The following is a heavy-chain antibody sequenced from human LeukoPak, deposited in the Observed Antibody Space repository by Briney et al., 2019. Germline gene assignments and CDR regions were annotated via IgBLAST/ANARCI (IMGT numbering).Heavy chain of an antibody. CDR3: ARGIYGGNSGYYFDY. V-gene: IGHV4-34*01. CDR2: INHSGST. D-gene: IGHD4-23*01. Sequence: SETLSLTCAVYGGSFSGYYWSWIRQPPGKGLEWIGEINHSGSTNYNPSLKSRVTISVDTSKNQFSLKLSSVTAADTAVYYCARGIYGGNSGYYFDYWGQGTLVTVSS. J-gene: IGHJ4*02. CDR1: GGSFSGYY.